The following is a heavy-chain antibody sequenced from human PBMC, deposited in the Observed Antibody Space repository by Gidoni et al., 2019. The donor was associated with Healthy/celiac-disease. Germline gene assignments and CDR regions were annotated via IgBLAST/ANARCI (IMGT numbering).Heavy chain of an antibody. D-gene: IGHD6-13*01. CDR1: GFTFSSYG. CDR2: RWYDGSNK. V-gene: IGHV3-33*01. Sequence: QMQLVESGGGVVQPGRSLRLSCAASGFTFSSYGMHWVRPAPGKGLEWVAVRWYDGSNKYYADSVKGRFTISRDNSKNTLYLQMNSLRAEDTAVYYCARDMSPWDSSSWYSRGSYYYGMDVWGQGTTVTVSS. J-gene: IGHJ6*02. CDR3: ARDMSPWDSSSWYSRGSYYYGMDV.